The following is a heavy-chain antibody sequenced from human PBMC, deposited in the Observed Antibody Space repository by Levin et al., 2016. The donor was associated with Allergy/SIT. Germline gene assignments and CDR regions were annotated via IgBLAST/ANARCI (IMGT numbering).Heavy chain of an antibody. Sequence: GESLKISCAASGFTFSDYYMSWIRQAPGKGLEWISYISSSSSYTNYADSVKGRFTISRDNAKKSLYLQMNSLRDEDTAVYYCARVESSRQNFDSWGQGTLVTVSS. CDR3: ARVESSRQNFDS. V-gene: IGHV3-11*06. CDR1: GFTFSDYY. J-gene: IGHJ4*02. D-gene: IGHD6-6*01. CDR2: ISSSSSYT.